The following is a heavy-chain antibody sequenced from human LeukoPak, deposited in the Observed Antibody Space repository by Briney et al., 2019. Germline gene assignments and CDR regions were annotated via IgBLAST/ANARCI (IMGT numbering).Heavy chain of an antibody. CDR2: INHSGST. CDR3: CGSGSYYWFDP. Sequence: SETLSLTCAVYGGSFSGYYWSWIRQPPGKGLEWIGEINHSGSTNYNPSLKSRVTISVDTSKNQFSLKLSSVTAADTAVYYCCGSGSYYWFDPWGQGTLVTVSS. CDR1: GGSFSGYY. V-gene: IGHV4-34*01. J-gene: IGHJ5*02. D-gene: IGHD3-10*01.